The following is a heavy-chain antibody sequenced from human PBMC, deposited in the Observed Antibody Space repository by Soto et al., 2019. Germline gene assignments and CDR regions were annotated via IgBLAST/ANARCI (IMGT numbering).Heavy chain of an antibody. CDR1: GFTFSSYA. Sequence: QVQLVESGGGVVQPGRSLRLSCAASGFTFSSYAMHWVRQAPGKGLEWVAVISYDGSNKYYADSVKGRFTISRDNSKNTLYQQMNSLRAEDTAVYYCARGRIAVACSYHFDYWGQGTLVTVSS. CDR2: ISYDGSNK. V-gene: IGHV3-30-3*01. CDR3: ARGRIAVACSYHFDY. J-gene: IGHJ4*02. D-gene: IGHD6-19*01.